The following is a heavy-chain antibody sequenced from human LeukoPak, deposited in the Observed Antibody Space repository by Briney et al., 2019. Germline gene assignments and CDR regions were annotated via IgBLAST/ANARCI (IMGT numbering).Heavy chain of an antibody. V-gene: IGHV3-23*01. J-gene: IGHJ4*02. D-gene: IGHD3-3*01. CDR2: ISGSGGST. CDR1: GFTFSSYA. Sequence: GGSLRFSCAASGFTFSSYAKSWVRQAPGKGLEWVSAISGSGGSTYYADSVKGRFTISRDNSKNTLYLQMNSLRAEDTAVYYCAKSPPPPLWSGYYPFDYWGQGTLVTVSS. CDR3: AKSPPPPLWSGYYPFDY.